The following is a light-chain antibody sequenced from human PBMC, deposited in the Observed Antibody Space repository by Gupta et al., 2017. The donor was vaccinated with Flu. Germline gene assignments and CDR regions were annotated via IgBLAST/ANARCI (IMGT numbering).Light chain of an antibody. V-gene: IGKV2-28*01. CDR1: QSLLHSNGYNY. Sequence: VTPGEPASISCRSSQSLLHSNGYNYLDWYLQKPGQSPQLLIYLGSYRASGVPDRFTGSGSGTDFTLQINRVEAEDVGVYYCMQTLQTPLTFGGGTKVEIK. CDR2: LGS. J-gene: IGKJ4*01. CDR3: MQTLQTPLT.